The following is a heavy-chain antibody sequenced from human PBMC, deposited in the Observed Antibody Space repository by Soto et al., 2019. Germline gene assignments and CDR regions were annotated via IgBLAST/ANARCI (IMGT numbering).Heavy chain of an antibody. CDR2: ISGTGDRT. CDR3: AKALWFGVVLSGGYFDY. D-gene: IGHD3-10*01. J-gene: IGHJ4*02. CDR1: GFTFSSYA. V-gene: IGHV3-23*01. Sequence: EVQLLESGGGLVQPGGSLRLSCAASGFTFSSYAMGWVRQTPGKGLAWVSAISGTGDRTFYADSVKGRFTISRDNSKKMLSLQMNSLRAEDTAVYYCAKALWFGVVLSGGYFDYWGQGTLVTVSS.